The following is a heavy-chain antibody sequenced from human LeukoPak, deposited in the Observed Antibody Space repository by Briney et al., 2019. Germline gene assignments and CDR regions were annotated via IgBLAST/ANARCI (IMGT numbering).Heavy chain of an antibody. Sequence: SETLSLTCAVYGGSFSGYYWSWIRQPPGKGLEWIGEINHSGSTNYNPSLKSRVTISVDTSKNQFSLKLSSVTAADTAVYYCARGPTAARVNWFDPWGQGTLVTVSS. D-gene: IGHD2-2*01. CDR1: GGSFSGYY. J-gene: IGHJ5*02. CDR2: INHSGST. CDR3: ARGPTAARVNWFDP. V-gene: IGHV4-34*01.